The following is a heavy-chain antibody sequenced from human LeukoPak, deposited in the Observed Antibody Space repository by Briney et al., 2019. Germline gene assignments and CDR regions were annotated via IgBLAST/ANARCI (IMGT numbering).Heavy chain of an antibody. CDR1: GGSISSYY. J-gene: IGHJ3*02. Sequence: PSETLSLTCTVSGGSISSYYWSWIRQPPGKGLEWIGYIYYSGSTNYNPSLKSRVTISVDTSKNQFSLKLSSVTAADTAVYYCARDAGTIFGQRRAFDIWGQGTMVTVSS. V-gene: IGHV4-59*12. CDR2: IYYSGST. CDR3: ARDAGTIFGQRRAFDI. D-gene: IGHD3-3*01.